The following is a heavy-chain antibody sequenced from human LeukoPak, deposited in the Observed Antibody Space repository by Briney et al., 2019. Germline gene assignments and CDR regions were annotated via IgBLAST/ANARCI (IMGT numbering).Heavy chain of an antibody. CDR2: ISSSGSTI. CDR1: GFTFSDYY. CDR3: ARRGYDSSGYYYYYYYYMDV. Sequence: PGGSLRLSCAASGFTFSDYYMSWIRQAPGKGLEWVSYISSSGSTIYYADSVKGRFTISRDNAKNSLYLQMNSLRAEDTAVYYCARRGYDSSGYYYYYYYYMDVWGKGTTVTVSS. V-gene: IGHV3-11*04. J-gene: IGHJ6*03. D-gene: IGHD3-22*01.